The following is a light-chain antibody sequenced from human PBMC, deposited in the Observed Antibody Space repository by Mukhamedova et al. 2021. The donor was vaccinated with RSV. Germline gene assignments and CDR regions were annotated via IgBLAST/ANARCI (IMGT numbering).Light chain of an antibody. CDR3: HSYSGSRLM. CDR1: GNYNL. CDR2: EGD. V-gene: IGLV2-23*01. J-gene: IGLJ3*02. Sequence: GNYNLVSWYQQHPGKAPKLIIYEGDKRHSGISSRISGSKSGNTATLTIPGLQTEDEANYYCHSYSGSRLMFGGGTTLTVL.